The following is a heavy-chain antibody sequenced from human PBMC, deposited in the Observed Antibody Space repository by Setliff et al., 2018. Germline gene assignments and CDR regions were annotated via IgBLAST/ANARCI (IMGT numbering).Heavy chain of an antibody. Sequence: GSLRLSCAASGFTFGDFAMTWVRQAPGKGLEWVSGIGGRGISTYYADSVKGRFIISRDNSENTLYLQMNSLRAEDTAVYYCANLNLGRYCSGGSCPYGMDVWGQGTTVTVSS. CDR3: ANLNLGRYCSGGSCPYGMDV. V-gene: IGHV3-23*01. CDR1: GFTFGDFA. J-gene: IGHJ6*02. D-gene: IGHD2-15*01. CDR2: IGGRGIST.